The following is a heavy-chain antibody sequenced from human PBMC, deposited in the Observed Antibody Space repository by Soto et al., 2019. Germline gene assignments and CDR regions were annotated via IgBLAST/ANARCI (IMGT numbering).Heavy chain of an antibody. D-gene: IGHD3-10*01. V-gene: IGHV4-31*03. J-gene: IGHJ4*02. CDR3: AREIQYYHGSGTSD. CDR2: IYYSGST. CDR1: GGSISSGGYY. Sequence: NPSETLSLTCTVSGGSISSGGYYWSWICQHPGKGLEWIGYIYYSGSTYYNPSLKSRVTISVDTSKNQFSLKLSSVTAADTAVYYCAREIQYYHGSGTSDRGPGTLVTVSS.